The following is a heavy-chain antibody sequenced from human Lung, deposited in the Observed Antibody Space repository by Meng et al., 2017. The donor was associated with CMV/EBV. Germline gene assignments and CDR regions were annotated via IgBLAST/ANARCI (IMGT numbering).Heavy chain of an antibody. V-gene: IGHV4-31*02. CDR1: GSISSGGYY. CDR2: IYYSGST. Sequence: GSISSGGYYWSWFRQHPGQGLEWIGYIYYSGSTYYNPSLKSRVTISVDTSKNQFSLKLSSVTAADTAVYYCARGPSTVTVGRVGFDYWGQGTLVTVSS. J-gene: IGHJ4*02. CDR3: ARGPSTVTVGRVGFDY. D-gene: IGHD2-21*02.